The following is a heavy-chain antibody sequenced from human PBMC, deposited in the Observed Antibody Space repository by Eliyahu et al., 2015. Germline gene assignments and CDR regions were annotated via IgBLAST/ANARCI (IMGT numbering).Heavy chain of an antibody. CDR1: GYTFTNFH. J-gene: IGHJ4*02. CDR3: ARAYYGGDSAYFDY. Sequence: QVQLVQSGAEVKKPGASVKVSCTASGYTFTNFHLHWVRQAXGQGLEWMGIINPTDGSTTYAQRFRGRVTLSRDTSTVYMDLSSLRSEDTAVYYCARAYYGGDSAYFDYWGQGTLVTVSS. CDR2: INPTDGST. V-gene: IGHV1-46*01. D-gene: IGHD4-23*01.